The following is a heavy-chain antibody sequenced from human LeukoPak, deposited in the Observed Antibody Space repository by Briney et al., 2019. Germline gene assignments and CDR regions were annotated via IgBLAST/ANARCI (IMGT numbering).Heavy chain of an antibody. D-gene: IGHD2-21*01. CDR1: GFTFSNHA. CDR3: AKNVVFTRYFDS. Sequence: GGSLRLSCAASGFTFSNHAMSWVRQAPGKGLQWVSVISGGGRTTEYADSVKGRFTVSRDNSVNTLSLHMDSLRVEDTAIYYCAKNVVFTRYFDSWGQGPLVTVSS. CDR2: ISGGGRTT. V-gene: IGHV3-23*01. J-gene: IGHJ4*02.